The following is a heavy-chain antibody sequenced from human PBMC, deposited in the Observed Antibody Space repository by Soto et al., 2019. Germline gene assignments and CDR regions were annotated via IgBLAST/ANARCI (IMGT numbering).Heavy chain of an antibody. Sequence: QVQLVQSGAEVKQPGASVKVSCKTSGYIFSDYVIHWVRQAPGQRPEWMGYIYGGNAYTKYSEKFQGRVTITRDTCATRACMELSSLTSESKAGYYCGRESAVLPGTYFDYGGLGTLVTVFS. V-gene: IGHV1-3*01. CDR2: IYGGNAYT. CDR1: GYIFSDYV. CDR3: GRESAVLPGTYFDY. J-gene: IGHJ4*02. D-gene: IGHD6-13*01.